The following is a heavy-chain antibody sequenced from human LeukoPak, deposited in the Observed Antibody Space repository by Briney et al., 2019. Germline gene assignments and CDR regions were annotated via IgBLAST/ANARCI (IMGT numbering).Heavy chain of an antibody. D-gene: IGHD6-13*01. CDR2: ISSSGSYI. V-gene: IGHV3-21*01. Sequence: GGSLRLSCAASGFTFSSYWMHWVRQAPGKGLEWVSSISSSGSYIYYADSLKGRFTISRDNAKNSLYLQTNSLRAEDTAVYYCAREDASSWDYWGQGILVTVSS. CDR3: AREDASSWDY. CDR1: GFTFSSYW. J-gene: IGHJ4*02.